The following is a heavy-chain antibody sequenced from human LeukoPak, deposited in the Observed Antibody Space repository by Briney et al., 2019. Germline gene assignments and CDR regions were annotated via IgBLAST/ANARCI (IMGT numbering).Heavy chain of an antibody. Sequence: PGGSLRLSCAASGFTFTGYWMSWVRQAPGKGLEWVANIKQDGSEKYYVDSVKGRFTISRDNAKNSLYLQMNSLRAEDTAVYYCARDNTGSSDHDFDYWGQGTLVTVSS. CDR3: ARDNTGSSDHDFDY. V-gene: IGHV3-7*01. CDR2: IKQDGSEK. J-gene: IGHJ4*02. D-gene: IGHD6-6*01. CDR1: GFTFTGYW.